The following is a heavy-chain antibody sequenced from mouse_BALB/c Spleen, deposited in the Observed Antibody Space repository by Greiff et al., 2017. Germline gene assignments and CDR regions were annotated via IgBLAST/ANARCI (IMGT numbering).Heavy chain of an antibody. D-gene: IGHD2-14*01. CDR3: ARRNYRYDEGAMDY. CDR1: GFTFSSFG. J-gene: IGHJ4*01. Sequence: EVQLVESGGGLVQPGGSRKLSCAASGFTFSSFGMHWVRQAPEKGLEWVAYISSGSSTIYYADTVKGRFTISRDNPKNTLFLQMTSLRSEDTAMYYCARRNYRYDEGAMDYWGQGTSVTVSS. V-gene: IGHV5-17*02. CDR2: ISSGSSTI.